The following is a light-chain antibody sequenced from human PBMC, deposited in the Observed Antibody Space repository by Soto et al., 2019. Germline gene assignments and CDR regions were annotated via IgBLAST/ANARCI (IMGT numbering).Light chain of an antibody. Sequence: DIQMTQSPSTLPASVGDRVTITCRASQSISNWLAWYQQKPWTAPKLLIYHASTLESGVPSRFSGSGSGTEFTLTISSLQPDDFATYYCHQYNSYSFGQGTKVEIK. V-gene: IGKV1-5*01. CDR3: HQYNSYS. CDR1: QSISNW. J-gene: IGKJ1*01. CDR2: HAS.